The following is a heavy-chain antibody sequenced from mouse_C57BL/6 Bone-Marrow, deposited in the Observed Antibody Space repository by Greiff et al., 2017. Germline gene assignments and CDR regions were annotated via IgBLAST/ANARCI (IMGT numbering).Heavy chain of an antibody. D-gene: IGHD2-2*01. CDR2: ISRGGSYT. Sequence: EVHLVESGGDLVKPGGSLKLSCAASGFTFSSYGMSWVRHTPDKRLEWVATISRGGSYTYYPASVQGRFTISRDNAKNTLDLQMSSVKSEDTAMYYCARRGLWLRRGYYAMDYWGQGTSVTVSS. V-gene: IGHV5-6*01. CDR3: ARRGLWLRRGYYAMDY. J-gene: IGHJ4*01. CDR1: GFTFSSYG.